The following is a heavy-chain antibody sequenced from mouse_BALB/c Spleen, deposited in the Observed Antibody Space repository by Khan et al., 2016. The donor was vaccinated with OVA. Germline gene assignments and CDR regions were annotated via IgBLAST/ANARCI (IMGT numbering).Heavy chain of an antibody. CDR2: ISTYYGDA. J-gene: IGHJ3*01. Sequence: VQLQESGAELVRPGVSVKISCKGSGYTFTDYAMHWVKQSHAKSLEWIGVISTYYGDADYNQKLKGKATMTVDKSSSTAYMDLARLTSEDSALYYGARGSGNSRFAYWGQGTLVTVSA. CDR1: GYTFTDYA. CDR3: ARGSGNSRFAY. D-gene: IGHD1-3*01. V-gene: IGHV1S137*01.